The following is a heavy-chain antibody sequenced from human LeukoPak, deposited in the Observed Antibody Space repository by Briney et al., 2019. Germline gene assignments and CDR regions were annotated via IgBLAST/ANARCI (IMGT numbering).Heavy chain of an antibody. D-gene: IGHD4-17*01. V-gene: IGHV4-39*01. CDR1: GGSISSSSYY. CDR3: ARQTGEGDYDYYYYYYMDV. Sequence: SETLSLTCTVSGGSISSSSYYWGWIRQPPGKGLEWIGSIYYSGSTYYNPSLKSRVTISVDTSKNQFSLKLSSVTAADTAVYYCARQTGEGDYDYYYYYYMDVWGKGTTVTVSS. CDR2: IYYSGST. J-gene: IGHJ6*03.